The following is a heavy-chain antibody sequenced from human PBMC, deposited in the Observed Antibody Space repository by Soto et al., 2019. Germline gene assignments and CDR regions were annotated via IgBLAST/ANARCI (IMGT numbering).Heavy chain of an antibody. J-gene: IGHJ4*02. V-gene: IGHV1-46*03. Sequence: ASVKVSCKSSGNILSTYFVHRVRQAPGQGLDWMGVINPRDGATSYAQKFQGRVTMTRDTSTSTVYMELSRLRSEDTAMYYCTRRGYCSGGSCFFASDSWRQGTQVTVSS. CDR1: GNILSTYF. CDR2: INPRDGAT. CDR3: TRRGYCSGGSCFFASDS. D-gene: IGHD2-15*01.